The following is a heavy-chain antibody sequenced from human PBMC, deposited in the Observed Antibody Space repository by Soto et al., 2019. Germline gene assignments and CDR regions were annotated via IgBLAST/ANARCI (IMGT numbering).Heavy chain of an antibody. D-gene: IGHD1-26*01. CDR2: ISSSGSTI. J-gene: IGHJ6*02. CDR1: GFTFSSYE. Sequence: GSLRLSCAASGFTFSSYEMNWVRQAPGKGLEWVSYISSSGSTIYYADSVKGRFTISRDNAKNSLYLQMNSLRAEDTAVYYCAREGWELLHLRYYYYGMDVWGQGTTVTVSS. V-gene: IGHV3-48*03. CDR3: AREGWELLHLRYYYYGMDV.